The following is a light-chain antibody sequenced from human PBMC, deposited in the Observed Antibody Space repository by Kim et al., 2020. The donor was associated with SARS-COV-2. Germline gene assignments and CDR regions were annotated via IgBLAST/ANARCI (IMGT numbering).Light chain of an antibody. Sequence: SAAPRDTASRSDRPSGSGSSNFAWYQQNRHQSPRLLICGASTGTGSIAARCSSGGSGTEFTLTISSVQSEVLAVYCCQHCSTCWTFGGGTKVDIK. V-gene: IGKV3-15*01. CDR1: GSGSSN. CDR2: GAS. J-gene: IGKJ4*01. CDR3: QHCSTCWT.